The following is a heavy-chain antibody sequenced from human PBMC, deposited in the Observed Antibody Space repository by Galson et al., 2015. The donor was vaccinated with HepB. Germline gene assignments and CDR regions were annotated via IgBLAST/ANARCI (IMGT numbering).Heavy chain of an antibody. V-gene: IGHV3-23*01. CDR1: GFTFSSYA. J-gene: IGHJ4*02. Sequence: SLRLSCAASGFTFSSYAMSWVRQAPGKGLEWVSAISGSGGSTYYADSVKGRFTISRDNSKNTLYLQMNSLRAEDTAVYYCAKGSYGYWTASYWDYWGQGTLVTVSS. CDR2: ISGSGGST. D-gene: IGHD5-18*01. CDR3: AKGSYGYWTASYWDY.